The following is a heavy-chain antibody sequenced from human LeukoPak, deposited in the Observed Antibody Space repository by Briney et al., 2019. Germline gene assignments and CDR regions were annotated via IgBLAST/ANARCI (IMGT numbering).Heavy chain of an antibody. CDR3: VRKFATGD. V-gene: IGHV3-74*01. Sequence: HSGGSLRLSCAASGFTFSSHLMLWVRQAQGTGLVWVSSVKSDGTATNYADSVKGRFTISRDNAKNTLYLQMNSLRVEDTAVYYCVRKFATGDWGQGTLVTVSS. CDR1: GFTFSSHL. J-gene: IGHJ4*02. CDR2: VKSDGTAT. D-gene: IGHD1-14*01.